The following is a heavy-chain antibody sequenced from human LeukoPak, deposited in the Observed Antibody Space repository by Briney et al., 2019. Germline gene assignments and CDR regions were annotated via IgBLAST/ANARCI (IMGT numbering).Heavy chain of an antibody. CDR2: TYYRSTWYN. CDR3: ARRLTQYDCFDP. D-gene: IGHD2-2*01. CDR1: GDSVSSSSVT. J-gene: IGHJ5*02. Sequence: KRSQTLSLTCAISGDSVSSSSVTWNWIRQSPSRGLEWLGRTYYRSTWYNDYAVSVRGRITVNPDTSKNQFSLHLNSVTPEDTAVYYCARRLTQYDCFDPWGQGILVTVSS. V-gene: IGHV6-1*01.